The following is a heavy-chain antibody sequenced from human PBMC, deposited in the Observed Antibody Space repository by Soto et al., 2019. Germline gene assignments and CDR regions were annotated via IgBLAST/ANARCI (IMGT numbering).Heavy chain of an antibody. Sequence: QVQLVQSGAEGKKPGASVKVSCKASGYTFTSYGISWVRQAPGQGLEWLGWISAYNGNTNYAQKLQGRVTMTTDTSTSTAYMELRSLRSDDTAVYYCARAPTLWFGELRMFGFDYWGQGTLVTVSS. CDR1: GYTFTSYG. D-gene: IGHD3-10*01. J-gene: IGHJ4*02. CDR3: ARAPTLWFGELRMFGFDY. CDR2: ISAYNGNT. V-gene: IGHV1-18*04.